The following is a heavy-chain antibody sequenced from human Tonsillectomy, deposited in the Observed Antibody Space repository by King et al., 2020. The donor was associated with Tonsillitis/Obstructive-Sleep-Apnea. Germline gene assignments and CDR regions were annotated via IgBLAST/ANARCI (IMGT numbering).Heavy chain of an antibody. J-gene: IGHJ2*01. D-gene: IGHD3-10*01. CDR2: IKQDGSEK. CDR3: ARDKAGGWYFDL. Sequence: VQLVESGGGLVLPGGSLRLSCAASGFTFSNYWVYWVRQAPGKGLEWVANIKQDGSEKYYVDSVKGRFTISRDNAKNSLYLQMNSLRAEDTAVYYCARDKAGGWYFDLWGRGTLVTVSS. CDR1: GFTFSNYW. V-gene: IGHV3-7*03.